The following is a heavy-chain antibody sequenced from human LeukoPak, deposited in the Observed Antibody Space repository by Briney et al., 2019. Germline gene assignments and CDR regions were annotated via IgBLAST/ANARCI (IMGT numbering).Heavy chain of an antibody. V-gene: IGHV3-23*01. CDR1: GFPLSTYA. CDR2: VSDGGDST. Sequence: GSLRPSCAAPGFPLSTYAMSWVRQAPGVRLEWVSSVSDGGDSTHYADSVEGRFTISSDNSKNTLYLQMNSLSAEDTALYYCVKFFLPYLAGGTGSRWGQGTLVTVSS. D-gene: IGHD3-10*01. CDR3: VKFFLPYLAGGTGSR. J-gene: IGHJ4*02.